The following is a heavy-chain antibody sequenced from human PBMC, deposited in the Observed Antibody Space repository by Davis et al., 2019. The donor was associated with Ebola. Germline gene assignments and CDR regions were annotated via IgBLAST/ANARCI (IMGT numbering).Heavy chain of an antibody. CDR2: ISAYNGNT. J-gene: IGHJ4*02. CDR3: AGRYCTNGVCADN. V-gene: IGHV1-18*01. Sequence: ASAPVSCKASGYIFSIYGISWVRQAPAQGLEWMGWISAYNGNTNYSPKLLGRVTMTTDTSTNTAYMQLRSLRSDDTTVFYCAGRYCTNGVCADNWGQGTLVTVSS. D-gene: IGHD2-8*01. CDR1: GYIFSIYG.